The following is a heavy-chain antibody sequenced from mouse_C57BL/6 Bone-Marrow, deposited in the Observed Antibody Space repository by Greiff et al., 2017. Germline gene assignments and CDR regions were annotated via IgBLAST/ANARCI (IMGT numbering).Heavy chain of an antibody. CDR1: GYTFTDHT. V-gene: IGHV1-78*01. D-gene: IGHD2-3*01. J-gene: IGHJ2*01. CDR3: ARRRWLLRDYED. Sequence: VQLQQSDAELVKPGASVKISCKVSGYTFTDHTIHWMKQRPEQGLEWIGYIYPRDGSTKYNEKFKGKATLTADKSSSPAYMQLNSLTSGDSAVYFCARRRWLLRDYEDWGQGTTLTVSS. CDR2: IYPRDGST.